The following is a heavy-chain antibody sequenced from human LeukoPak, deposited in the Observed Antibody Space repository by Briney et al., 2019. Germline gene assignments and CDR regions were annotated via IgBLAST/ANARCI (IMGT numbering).Heavy chain of an antibody. CDR2: INPSGGST. Sequence: ASVKVSCKASGYTFTGYYMHWVRQAPGQGLEWMGIINPSGGSTSYAQKFQGRVTMTRDTSTSTVYMELSSLRSEDTAVYYCAREASSRGQWFDPWGQGTLVTVSS. D-gene: IGHD2-2*01. CDR1: GYTFTGYY. CDR3: AREASSRGQWFDP. J-gene: IGHJ5*02. V-gene: IGHV1-46*01.